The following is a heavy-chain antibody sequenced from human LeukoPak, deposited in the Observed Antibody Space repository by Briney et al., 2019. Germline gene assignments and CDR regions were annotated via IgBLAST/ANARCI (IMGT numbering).Heavy chain of an antibody. V-gene: IGHV4-39*07. CDR2: IYYSGST. J-gene: IGHJ4*02. D-gene: IGHD3-10*01. Sequence: SETLSLTCTVSGDSISSRSYYWGWIRQPPGKGLEWIGSIYYSGSTYYNPSLKSRVTISVDTSKNQFSLKLSSVTAADTAVYYCARGSWQLAEEVYWGQGTLVAVSS. CDR3: ARGSWQLAEEVY. CDR1: GDSISSRSYY.